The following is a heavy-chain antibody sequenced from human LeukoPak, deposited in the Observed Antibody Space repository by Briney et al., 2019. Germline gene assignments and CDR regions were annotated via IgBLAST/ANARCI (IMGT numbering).Heavy chain of an antibody. Sequence: PGRSLRLSCAASGFTFSSYAMHWVRQAPGKGPEWVAVISYDGSNKYYADSVKGRFTISRDNSKNTLYLQMNSLRAEDTAVYYCARAAVVTAILGYWGQGTLVTVSS. CDR3: ARAAVVTAILGY. J-gene: IGHJ4*02. V-gene: IGHV3-30-3*01. CDR2: ISYDGSNK. CDR1: GFTFSSYA. D-gene: IGHD2-21*02.